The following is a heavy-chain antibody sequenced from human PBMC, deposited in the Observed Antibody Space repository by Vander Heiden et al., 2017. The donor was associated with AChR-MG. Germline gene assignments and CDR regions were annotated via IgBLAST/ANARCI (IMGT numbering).Heavy chain of an antibody. D-gene: IGHD1-1*01. CDR3: ARHGLEPRHGIFDY. CDR1: GGSISSSSYY. CDR2: IYYSGST. J-gene: IGHJ4*02. V-gene: IGHV4-39*01. Sequence: QLQLQESGPGLGKPSETLSHTCTVSGGSISSSSYYWGWSRQPPGKGLEWIGSIYYSGSTYYNPSLKSRVTISVDTSKNQFSLKLSSVTAADTAVYYCARHGLEPRHGIFDYWGQGTLVTVSS.